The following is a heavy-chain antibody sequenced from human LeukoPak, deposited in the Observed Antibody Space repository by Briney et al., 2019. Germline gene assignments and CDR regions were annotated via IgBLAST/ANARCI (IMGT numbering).Heavy chain of an antibody. J-gene: IGHJ6*03. CDR1: GGSFSGYY. D-gene: IGHD6-19*01. V-gene: IGHV4-34*01. CDR2: INHSGSN. CDR3: ATLGAVAGTKYYYYYMDV. Sequence: PSETLSLTCAVYGGSFSGYYWSWLRQPPGKGLEWIGEINHSGSNNYNPSLKSRVTISVDTSKNQFSLKLSSVTAVDTAVYYCATLGAVAGTKYYYYYMDVWGKGTTVTVSS.